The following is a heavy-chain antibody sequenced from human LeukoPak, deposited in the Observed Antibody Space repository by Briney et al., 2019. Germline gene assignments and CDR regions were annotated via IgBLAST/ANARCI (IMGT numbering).Heavy chain of an antibody. Sequence: ASVKVSCKASGYTFTSYYMHWLRQAPGQGLEWMGWINPNSGATNYVQSFKGRVTMTRDTTSSTVYMELSTLRSDDTAVYFCARSLGSLKEYWWFDPWGQGTLVSVSS. D-gene: IGHD2/OR15-2a*01. CDR1: GYTFTSYY. V-gene: IGHV1-2*02. CDR2: INPNSGAT. J-gene: IGHJ5*02. CDR3: ARSLGSLKEYWWFDP.